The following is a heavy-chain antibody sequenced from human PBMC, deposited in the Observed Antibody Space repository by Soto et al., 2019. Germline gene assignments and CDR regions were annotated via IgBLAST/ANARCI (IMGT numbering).Heavy chain of an antibody. CDR3: ARGYYGSGSYYPFDI. D-gene: IGHD3-10*01. CDR2: IITIFGTA. CDR1: GGTFSSYA. J-gene: IGHJ3*02. Sequence: GASVKVSCKASGGTFSSYAISWVRQAPGQRLEWMGGIITIFGTANYAQKFQGRVTITADESTSTAYMELSSLRSEDTAVYYCARGYYGSGSYYPFDIWGQGTMVTVSS. V-gene: IGHV1-69*13.